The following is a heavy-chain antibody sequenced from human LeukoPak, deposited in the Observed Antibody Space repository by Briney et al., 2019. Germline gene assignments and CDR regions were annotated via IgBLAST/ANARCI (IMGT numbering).Heavy chain of an antibody. V-gene: IGHV3-23*01. D-gene: IGHD3-22*01. CDR3: AKFFPYYYDSSAGV. Sequence: PGGSLRLSCAASGFTFSSYGMSWVRQAPGKGLEWVSAISGSGGSTYYADSVKGRFTISRDNSKNTLYLQVNSLRAEDTAVYYCAKFFPYYYDSSAGVWGQGTLVTVSS. CDR1: GFTFSSYG. J-gene: IGHJ4*02. CDR2: ISGSGGST.